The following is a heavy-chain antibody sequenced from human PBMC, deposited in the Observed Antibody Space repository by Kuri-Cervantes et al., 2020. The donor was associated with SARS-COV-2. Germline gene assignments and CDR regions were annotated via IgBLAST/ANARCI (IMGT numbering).Heavy chain of an antibody. J-gene: IGHJ4*02. V-gene: IGHV4-34*01. CDR2: INHSGST. CDR1: GGSFSGYH. D-gene: IGHD2-2*01. Sequence: SQTLSLTCAVYGGSFSGYHWSWIRQPPGKGLEWIGEINHSGSTNYNPSLKSRVTISVDTSKNQFSLKLSSVTAADTAVYYCARGEGPDIVVVPAAATHFNYWGKGTLVTVSS. CDR3: ARGEGPDIVVVPAAATHFNY.